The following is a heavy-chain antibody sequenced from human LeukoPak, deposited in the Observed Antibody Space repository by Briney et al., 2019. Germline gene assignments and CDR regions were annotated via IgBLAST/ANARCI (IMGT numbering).Heavy chain of an antibody. V-gene: IGHV1-18*01. CDR1: GYTFTSYG. D-gene: IGHD2-2*01. Sequence: ASVKVSCKASGYTFTSYGISWVRQPPGQGLEWMGWISAYNGNTNYAQKLQGRVTMTTDTSTSTAYMELGSLRSDDTAVYYCARDRRGYCSSTSCLPFDYWGQGTLVTVSS. CDR3: ARDRRGYCSSTSCLPFDY. CDR2: ISAYNGNT. J-gene: IGHJ4*02.